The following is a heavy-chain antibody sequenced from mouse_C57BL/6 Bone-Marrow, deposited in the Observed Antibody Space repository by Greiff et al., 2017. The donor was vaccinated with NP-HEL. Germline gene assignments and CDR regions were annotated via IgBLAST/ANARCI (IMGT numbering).Heavy chain of an antibody. V-gene: IGHV1-81*01. CDR1: GYTFTSYG. D-gene: IGHD1-1*01. J-gene: IGHJ2*01. Sequence: VQLQQSGAELARPGASVKLSCKASGYTFTSYGISWVKQRTGQGLEWIGEIYPRSGNPYYNEKFKGKATLTADKSSSTAYMELRSLTSEDSAVYFCARVGSSLGDFDYWGQGTTLTVSS. CDR2: IYPRSGNP. CDR3: ARVGSSLGDFDY.